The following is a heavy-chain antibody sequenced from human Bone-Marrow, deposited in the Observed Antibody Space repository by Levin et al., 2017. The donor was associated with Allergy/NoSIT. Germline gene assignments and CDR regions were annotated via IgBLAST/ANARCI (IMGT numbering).Heavy chain of an antibody. V-gene: IGHV4-30-2*01. CDR3: ASSQAHDAFDI. Sequence: LRLSCAVSGGSISTTGFVWNWIRQPPGKSLEWIGYIYYSGNTFYNPSLKSRVTISADVSKNQFSLTVTSVAAADTAIYFCASSQAHDAFDIWGQGTMVTVS. CDR2: IYYSGNT. CDR1: GGSISTTGFV. J-gene: IGHJ3*02.